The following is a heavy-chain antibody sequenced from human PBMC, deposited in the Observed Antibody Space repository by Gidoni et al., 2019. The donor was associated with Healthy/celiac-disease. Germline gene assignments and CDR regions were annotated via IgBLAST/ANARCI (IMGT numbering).Heavy chain of an antibody. CDR2: INPNSGGT. Sequence: QVQLVQSGAEVKKPGASVKGSCKASGYTFTGYYMHWVRQAPGKGLEWMGRINPNSGGTNYAQKFQGRVTMTRDTSISTAYMELSRLRSDDTAVYYCARVSLYGDYAIDYWGQGTLVTVSS. CDR1: GYTFTGYY. J-gene: IGHJ4*02. V-gene: IGHV1-2*06. CDR3: ARVSLYGDYAIDY. D-gene: IGHD4-17*01.